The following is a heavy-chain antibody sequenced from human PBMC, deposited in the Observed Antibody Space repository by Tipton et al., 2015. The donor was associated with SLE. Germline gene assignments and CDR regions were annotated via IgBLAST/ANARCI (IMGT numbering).Heavy chain of an antibody. Sequence: LRLSCTVSGGSISSGDYYWSWIRQPPGKGLEWIGEINHSGSTNYNPSLKSRVTISVDTSKNQFSLKLSSVTAADTAVYYCASFPYGYYMDVWGKGTTVTVSS. CDR1: GGSISSGDYY. CDR2: INHSGST. CDR3: ASFPYGYYMDV. V-gene: IGHV4-39*07. D-gene: IGHD2-8*01. J-gene: IGHJ6*03.